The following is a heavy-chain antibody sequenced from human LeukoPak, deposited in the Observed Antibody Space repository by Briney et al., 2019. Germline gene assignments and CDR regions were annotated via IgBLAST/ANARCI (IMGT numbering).Heavy chain of an antibody. Sequence: ASVKVSCKASGYTFTGYYMHWVRQAPGQGLERMGWMNPNSGGTSYAQKFQGRVTMTRDTSISTAYMELSSLRSEDTAVYYCARDLKLVWSGIVARGGWFDPWGQGTLVTVSS. CDR2: MNPNSGGT. CDR3: ARDLKLVWSGIVARGGWFDP. CDR1: GYTFTGYY. J-gene: IGHJ5*02. D-gene: IGHD6-6*01. V-gene: IGHV1-2*02.